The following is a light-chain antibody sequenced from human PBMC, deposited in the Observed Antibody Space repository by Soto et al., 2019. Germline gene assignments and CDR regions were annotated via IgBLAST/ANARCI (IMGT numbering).Light chain of an antibody. Sequence: QSVLTQPASVSGSPGQSITISCTGTSSDVGNYNLVSWYQQHPDKAPKLMIYEDDKRPSGVSYRFSGSKSGNTASLTISGLQADDEADYYCCSYAGSSTLIFGGGTKVTVL. CDR3: CSYAGSSTLI. CDR1: SSDVGNYNL. J-gene: IGLJ2*01. V-gene: IGLV2-23*01. CDR2: EDD.